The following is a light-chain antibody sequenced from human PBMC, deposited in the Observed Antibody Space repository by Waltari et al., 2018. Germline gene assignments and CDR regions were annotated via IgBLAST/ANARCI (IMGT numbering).Light chain of an antibody. CDR1: QGISNW. CDR3: QQGNSFPPT. V-gene: IGKV1-12*01. Sequence: DIQMTQSPSSVSASVGDRVIITCRASQGISNWLAWYQQKPGKGPKLLIYAASVLQTGVPSRFSGSGSGTDFTLTISNPQPEDFATYFCQQGNSFPPTFGQGTKVEVK. J-gene: IGKJ1*01. CDR2: AAS.